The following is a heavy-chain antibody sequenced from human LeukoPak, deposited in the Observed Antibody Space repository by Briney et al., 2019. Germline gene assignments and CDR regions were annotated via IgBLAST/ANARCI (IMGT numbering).Heavy chain of an antibody. J-gene: IGHJ3*02. CDR3: ATVRRLKYCSGGSCYGRDAFDI. D-gene: IGHD2-15*01. V-gene: IGHV1-24*01. Sequence: ASVKVSCXVSGYTLTELSMHWVRQAPGKGLEWMGGFDPEDGETIYAQKFQGRVTMTEDTSTDTAYMELSSLRSEDTAVYYCATVRRLKYCSGGSCYGRDAFDIWGQGTMVTVSS. CDR2: FDPEDGET. CDR1: GYTLTELS.